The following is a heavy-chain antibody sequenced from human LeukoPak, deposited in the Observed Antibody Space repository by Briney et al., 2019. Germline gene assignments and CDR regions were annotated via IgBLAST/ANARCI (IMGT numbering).Heavy chain of an antibody. CDR3: ARHAYCGGDCFGGAFEI. V-gene: IGHV4-59*08. CDR2: VYYSGRT. Sequence: SETLSLTCTVSGGSISYYYWSWIRQPPGKGLEWIGYVYYSGRTSYNPSLNSRVPISLDTSKHQFSLKLNSVTAADTAVYYCARHAYCGGDCFGGAFEIWGQGTMVTVSS. CDR1: GGSISYYY. J-gene: IGHJ3*02. D-gene: IGHD2-21*02.